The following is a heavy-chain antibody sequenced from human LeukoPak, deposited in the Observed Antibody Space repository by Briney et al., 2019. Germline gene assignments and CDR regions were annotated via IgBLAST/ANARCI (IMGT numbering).Heavy chain of an antibody. V-gene: IGHV3-53*01. CDR3: ARDSLYYYYYGMDV. Sequence: GGSLRLSCAASGFTVSSNYMSWVSQAPGKGLEWVSVIYSGGSTYYADSVKGRFTISRDNSKNTLYLQMNSLRAEDTAVYYCARDSLYYYYYGMDVWGQGTTVTVSS. CDR1: GFTVSSNY. CDR2: IYSGGST. J-gene: IGHJ6*02.